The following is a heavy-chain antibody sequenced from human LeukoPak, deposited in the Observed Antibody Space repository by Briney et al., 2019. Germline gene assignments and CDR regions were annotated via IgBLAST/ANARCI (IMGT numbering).Heavy chain of an antibody. D-gene: IGHD3-3*01. CDR3: ARDRGVRTHDWSGYYTEGLDY. J-gene: IGHJ4*02. CDR2: INPSGGST. V-gene: IGHV1-46*01. CDR1: GYTFTSYY. Sequence: ASVKVSCKASGYTFTSYYMHWVRQAPGQGLEWMGIINPSGGSTSYAQKFQGRVTMTRDMSTSTVYMELSSLRSEDTAVYYCARDRGVRTHDWSGYYTEGLDYWGQGTLVTVSS.